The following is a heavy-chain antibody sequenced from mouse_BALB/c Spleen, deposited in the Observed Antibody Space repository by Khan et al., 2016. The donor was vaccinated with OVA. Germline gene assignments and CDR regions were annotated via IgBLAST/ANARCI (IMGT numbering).Heavy chain of an antibody. V-gene: IGHV10-1*02. Sequence: EVELVESGGGLVQPKGSLKLSCAASGFTFNTYAMNWVRQAPGKGLEWVARIRSKNNNYATYYADSVKDRFTISRDDSQSMLYLQMNNLKTEDTAMYYCVRHGYYGSSYAMDYWGQGTSVTVSS. CDR3: VRHGYYGSSYAMDY. CDR2: IRSKNNNYAT. CDR1: GFTFNTYA. D-gene: IGHD1-1*01. J-gene: IGHJ4*01.